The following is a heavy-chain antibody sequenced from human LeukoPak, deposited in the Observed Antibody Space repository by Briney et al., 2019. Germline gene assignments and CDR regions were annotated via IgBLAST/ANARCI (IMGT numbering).Heavy chain of an antibody. D-gene: IGHD1-26*01. Sequence: PGRSLRLSWVASGFTFSMYGMHWVRQAPGKGLEWVAVIWFDGSNIYCGDFVKGRFTISRDDSQNTLYLQMNGLIVEDTAVYYCARGSPKNAFDIWGQGTMVTVSS. CDR3: ARGSPKNAFDI. CDR1: GFTFSMYG. V-gene: IGHV3-33*01. CDR2: IWFDGSNI. J-gene: IGHJ3*02.